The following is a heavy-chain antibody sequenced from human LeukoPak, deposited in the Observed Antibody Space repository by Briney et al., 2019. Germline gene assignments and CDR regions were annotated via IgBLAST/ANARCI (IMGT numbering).Heavy chain of an antibody. CDR2: IYSGGST. D-gene: IGHD1-26*01. Sequence: GGSLRLSCAASGFTVSSNYMSWVRQAPGKGLEWVSVIYSGGSTYYADSVKGRFTISRDNSKNTLFLQMNSLRAEDTALYYCARGVVGATNGWYFDLWGRGTLVTVSS. J-gene: IGHJ2*01. CDR1: GFTVSSNY. CDR3: ARGVVGATNGWYFDL. V-gene: IGHV3-66*01.